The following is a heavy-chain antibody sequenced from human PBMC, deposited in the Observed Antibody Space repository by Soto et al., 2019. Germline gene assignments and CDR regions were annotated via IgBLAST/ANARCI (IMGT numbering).Heavy chain of an antibody. CDR2: IYYSGST. Sequence: QVQLQESGPGLVKPSQTLSLTCTVSGGSISSGGYYWSWIRQHPGKGRAWIGYIYYSGSTYYNPSPESRVTISLNTSKNQFSLKLSSVAAADTAVYYGARGKIVVAFDHWGQGTLVTVSS. CDR3: ARGKIVVAFDH. J-gene: IGHJ4*02. D-gene: IGHD3-22*01. CDR1: GGSISSGGYY. V-gene: IGHV4-31*03.